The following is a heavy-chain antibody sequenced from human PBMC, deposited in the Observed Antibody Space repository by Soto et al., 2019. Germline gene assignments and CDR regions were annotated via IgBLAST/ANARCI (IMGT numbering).Heavy chain of an antibody. Sequence: GAVRLSCASSGFTRGNDCMSWFRQAPGKVLALVATINFDASQKKYVDSVRGRFTTSRDNANNSLYLQMDRLRAEETAVYYCAKDSGYGSGNSVNHSLDYWGHGTLVTVSS. D-gene: IGHD3-10*01. V-gene: IGHV3-7*01. CDR2: INFDASQK. J-gene: IGHJ4*01. CDR3: AKDSGYGSGNSVNHSLDY. CDR1: GFTRGNDC.